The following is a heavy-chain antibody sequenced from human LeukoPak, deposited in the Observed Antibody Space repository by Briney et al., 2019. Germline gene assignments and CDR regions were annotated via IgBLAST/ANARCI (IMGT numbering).Heavy chain of an antibody. CDR3: ARGIWSGYYRAFDI. CDR1: GGSFSGYY. Sequence: SETLSLTCAVYGGSFSGYYWSWIRQPPGKGLEWIGEINHSGSTNYNPSLKSRVTISVDTSKNQFSLKLSSVTAADTAVYYCARGIWSGYYRAFDIWGQGTMVTVSS. D-gene: IGHD3-3*01. J-gene: IGHJ3*02. V-gene: IGHV4-34*01. CDR2: INHSGST.